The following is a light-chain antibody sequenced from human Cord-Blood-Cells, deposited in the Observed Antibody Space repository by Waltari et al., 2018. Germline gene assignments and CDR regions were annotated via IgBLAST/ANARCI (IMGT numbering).Light chain of an antibody. CDR1: SSDVGGYNY. J-gene: IGLJ3*02. V-gene: IGLV2-14*01. Sequence: QSALTQPASVSGSPGQSITISCTATSSDVGGYNYVSWYQQHPGKAPKLMIYDVSKRPSGVSDRFSGSKSGNTASLTISGLQAEDEADYYCSSYTSSSTWVFGGGTKLTVL. CDR2: DVS. CDR3: SSYTSSSTWV.